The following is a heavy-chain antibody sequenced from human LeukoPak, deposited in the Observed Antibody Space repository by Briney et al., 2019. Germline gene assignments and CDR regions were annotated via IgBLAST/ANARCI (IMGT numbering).Heavy chain of an antibody. V-gene: IGHV3-11*01. J-gene: IGHJ6*03. CDR1: GFTFSNYY. CDR2: ITSSGDNI. Sequence: GGSLRLSCAASGFTFSNYYMRWIRQAPGEGLEWISYITSSGDNIYYADSVKGRFTISRDNAKNSLYLQMNSLRAEDTAVYYCARDRNYYYMDVWGKGTTVTVSS. CDR3: ARDRNYYYMDV.